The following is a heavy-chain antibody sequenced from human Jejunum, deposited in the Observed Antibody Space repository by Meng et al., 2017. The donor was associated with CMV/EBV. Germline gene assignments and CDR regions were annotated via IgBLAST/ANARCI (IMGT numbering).Heavy chain of an antibody. CDR3: VRQDSRSWDFDH. Sequence: KASGYTFIGYYIHWVRQAPGQGLEWMGWINPDSGDTNYAQKFQAWVTMTRDTSITTAYMELRRLGYDDTAVYYCVRQDSRSWDFDHWGQGTLVTVSS. J-gene: IGHJ4*02. CDR2: INPDSGDT. D-gene: IGHD6-6*01. V-gene: IGHV1-2*04. CDR1: GYTFIGYY.